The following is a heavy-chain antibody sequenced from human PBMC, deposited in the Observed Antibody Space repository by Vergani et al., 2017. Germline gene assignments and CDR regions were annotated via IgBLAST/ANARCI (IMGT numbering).Heavy chain of an antibody. D-gene: IGHD3-16*01. Sequence: QVQLQESGPGLVKPSQTLSLTCTVSGGSISRGGYYWSWIRQHPGKGLEWIGYIYYSGSTYYNPSLKSLVTISVDTSKNQFSLKLSSVTAADTAVYYCARALRLGASGAFDIWGQGAMVTVSS. CDR2: IYYSGST. CDR1: GGSISRGGYY. V-gene: IGHV4-31*01. CDR3: ARALRLGASGAFDI. J-gene: IGHJ3*02.